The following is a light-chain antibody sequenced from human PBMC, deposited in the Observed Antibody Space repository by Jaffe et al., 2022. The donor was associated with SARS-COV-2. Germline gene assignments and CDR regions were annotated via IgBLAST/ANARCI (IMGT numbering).Light chain of an antibody. Sequence: EIVMTQSPASLSVSPGEGATLSCRASQDLASNLAWYQQKPGQAPRLLIYDASTRATGIPARFGGSGSGTEFTLTISSLQSEDFAVYYCQQYINWPRTFGQGTTLEIK. CDR1: QDLASN. CDR2: DAS. J-gene: IGKJ2*01. CDR3: QQYINWPRT. V-gene: IGKV3-15*01.